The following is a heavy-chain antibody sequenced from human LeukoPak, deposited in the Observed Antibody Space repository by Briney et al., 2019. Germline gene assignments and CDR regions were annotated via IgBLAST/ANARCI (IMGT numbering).Heavy chain of an antibody. CDR3: AKDRRIAAAGYAFDI. D-gene: IGHD6-13*01. CDR2: ISGSGGST. CDR1: GFTFNNYA. V-gene: IGHV3-23*01. Sequence: GGSLRLSCAASGFTFNNYAMSWVRQAPGKGLEWVSAISGSGGSTYYADSVKGRFTISRDNSKNTLYLQMNSLRAEDTAVYYCAKDRRIAAAGYAFDIWGQGTMVTVSS. J-gene: IGHJ3*02.